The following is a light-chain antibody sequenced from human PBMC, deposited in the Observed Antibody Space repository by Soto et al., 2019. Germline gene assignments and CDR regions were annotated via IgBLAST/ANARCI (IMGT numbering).Light chain of an antibody. CDR2: AAS. V-gene: IGKV1-39*01. CDR1: QSISSF. J-gene: IGKJ1*01. CDR3: QQSYSTPPT. Sequence: DIQVTQSRSSLYSSVEDRLTITRRAGQSISSFLNWYQQKAGKAPKLLTYAASSLQSGVPSRFSGSGSGTDFTLTIISLQPEDFASYYCQQSYSTPPTFGQGTRVDSK.